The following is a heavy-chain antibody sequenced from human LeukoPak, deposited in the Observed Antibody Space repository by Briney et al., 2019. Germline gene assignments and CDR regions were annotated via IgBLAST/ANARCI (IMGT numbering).Heavy chain of an antibody. CDR2: IKQDGSEK. D-gene: IGHD6-6*01. CDR1: GFTFSSHW. V-gene: IGHV3-7*01. J-gene: IGHJ5*02. Sequence: GGSLRLSCAASGFTFSSHWMNWVRQAPGKGLEWVANIKQDGSEKYYVDSVKDRFTISRDNAKNSLYLQMNSLRAEDTAVYYCARDGLIAAFDPWGQGTLVTVSS. CDR3: ARDGLIAAFDP.